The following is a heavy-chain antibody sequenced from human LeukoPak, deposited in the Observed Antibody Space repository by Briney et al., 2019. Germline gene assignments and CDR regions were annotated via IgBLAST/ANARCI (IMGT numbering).Heavy chain of an antibody. D-gene: IGHD3-10*01. V-gene: IGHV1-2*06. CDR3: ARSAITMVRGGGGYYFDY. J-gene: IGHJ4*02. Sequence: GASVKVSCKASRYTFTGYYMHWVRQAPGQGLEWMGRINPNSGGTNYAQKFQGRVTMTRDTSISTAYVELSRLRSDDTAVYYCARSAITMVRGGGGYYFDYWGQGTLVTVSS. CDR1: RYTFTGYY. CDR2: INPNSGGT.